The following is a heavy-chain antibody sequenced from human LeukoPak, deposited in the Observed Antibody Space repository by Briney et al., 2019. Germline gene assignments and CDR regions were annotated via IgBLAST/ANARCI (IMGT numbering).Heavy chain of an antibody. V-gene: IGHV3-11*01. Sequence: GGSLRLSCAASGFTFSDYNMNWVRQAPGKGLEWVSYITNGGSTIHHADSVKGRFTISRDNAKKTLYLQMNSLRAEDTAVYFCARSIGLTGGGVDVWGQGTTVTVSS. D-gene: IGHD3-9*01. CDR2: ITNGGSTI. CDR1: GFTFSDYN. J-gene: IGHJ6*02. CDR3: ARSIGLTGGGVDV.